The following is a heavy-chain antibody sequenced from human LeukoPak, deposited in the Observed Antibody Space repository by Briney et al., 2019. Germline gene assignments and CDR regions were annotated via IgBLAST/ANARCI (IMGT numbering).Heavy chain of an antibody. V-gene: IGHV3-21*04. Sequence: PGGSLRLSCTASGFTFSSYSMNWVRQAPGKGLEWVSSISTTGNYIYYADSLKGRFTISRDNAKNSLYLQMNSLRAEDTAVYYCAREIDYYDSSASWGQGTLVTVSS. CDR3: AREIDYYDSSAS. CDR1: GFTFSSYS. J-gene: IGHJ4*02. CDR2: ISTTGNYI. D-gene: IGHD3-22*01.